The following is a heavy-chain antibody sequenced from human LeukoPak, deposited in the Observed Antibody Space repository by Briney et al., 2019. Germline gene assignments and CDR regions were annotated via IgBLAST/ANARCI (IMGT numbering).Heavy chain of an antibody. D-gene: IGHD3-22*01. CDR1: GFTFSSYW. CDR3: ARTRPYYDSSGYHDAFDI. CDR2: INHNGNVN. J-gene: IGHJ3*02. Sequence: GGSLRLSCAASGFTFSSYWMNWARQAPGKGLEWVASINHNGNVNYYVDSVKGRFTISRDNAKNSLYLQMNSLRAEDTAVYYCARTRPYYDSSGYHDAFDIWGQGTMVTVSS. V-gene: IGHV3-7*01.